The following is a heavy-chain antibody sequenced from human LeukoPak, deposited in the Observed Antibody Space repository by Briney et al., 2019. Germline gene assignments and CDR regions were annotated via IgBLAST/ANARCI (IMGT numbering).Heavy chain of an antibody. CDR2: IKEDGSEK. CDR3: ASGRQLGY. J-gene: IGHJ4*02. V-gene: IGHV3-7*01. D-gene: IGHD6-13*01. Sequence: GSLRLSCAASGFTFSDYWMSWVRQAPGKGLEWVANIKEDGSEKYYVDSVKGRFTISRDNARNSLYLQMNSLRAEDTAVYYCASGRQLGYWGQGTLVTVSS. CDR1: GFTFSDYW.